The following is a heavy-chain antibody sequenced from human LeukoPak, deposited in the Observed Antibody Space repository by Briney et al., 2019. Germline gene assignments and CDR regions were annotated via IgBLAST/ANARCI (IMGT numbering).Heavy chain of an antibody. CDR1: GFTFSNNA. CDR2: VNGSGVVT. V-gene: IGHV3-23*01. CDR3: AKDRDRQSSSPMFDY. J-gene: IGHJ4*02. Sequence: PGESLRLSCAASGFTFSNNAMSWVRQAPGKGLEWVSAVNGSGVVTHYAASVRGRFTISRDNSKNTLYLQMNSLRAEDTAVYYCAKDRDRQSSSPMFDYWGQGTLVTVSS. D-gene: IGHD6-13*01.